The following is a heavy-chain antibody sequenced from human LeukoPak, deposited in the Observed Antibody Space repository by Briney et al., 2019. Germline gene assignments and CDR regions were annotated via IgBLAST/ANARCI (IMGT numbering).Heavy chain of an antibody. J-gene: IGHJ4*02. D-gene: IGHD2-21*02. CDR1: GGSISSSSYY. Sequence: SETLSLTCTVSGGSISSSSYYWSWIRQPPGKGLEWIGYIYYSGSTNYNPSLKSRVTISVDTSKNQFSLKLSSVTAADTAVYYCARQRTAYYFDYWGQGTLVTVSS. CDR3: ARQRTAYYFDY. CDR2: IYYSGST. V-gene: IGHV4-61*05.